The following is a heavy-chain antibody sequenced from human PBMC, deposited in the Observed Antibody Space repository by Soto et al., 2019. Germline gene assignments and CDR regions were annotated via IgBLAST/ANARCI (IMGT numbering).Heavy chain of an antibody. CDR2: IIPIFGTA. Sequence: SVKVSCKASGGTFSSYAISWVRQAPGQGLEWMGGIIPIFGTANYAQKFQGRVTITADESTSTAYMELSSLRSEDTAVYYCALPYYYDSSGYSSHYTWFEPWGQGTLVTVSA. J-gene: IGHJ5*02. D-gene: IGHD3-22*01. CDR3: ALPYYYDSSGYSSHYTWFEP. V-gene: IGHV1-69*13. CDR1: GGTFSSYA.